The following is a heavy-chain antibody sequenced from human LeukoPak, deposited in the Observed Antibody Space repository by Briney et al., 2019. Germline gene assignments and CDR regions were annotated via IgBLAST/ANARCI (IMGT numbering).Heavy chain of an antibody. Sequence: GASVKVSCKASGYTFTRYYMHWVRQAPGQGLEWMGIISPSGASTSYARKFQGRVTMTRDTSTSTVYMELSSLRSEDTAVYYCTRGGYGGPRVAFDYWGQGTLVTVSS. CDR3: TRGGYGGPRVAFDY. V-gene: IGHV1-46*01. D-gene: IGHD1-1*01. J-gene: IGHJ4*02. CDR2: ISPSGAST. CDR1: GYTFTRYY.